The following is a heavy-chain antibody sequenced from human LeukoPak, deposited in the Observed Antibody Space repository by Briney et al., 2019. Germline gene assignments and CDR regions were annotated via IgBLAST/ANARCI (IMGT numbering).Heavy chain of an antibody. J-gene: IGHJ4*02. V-gene: IGHV4-59*08. CDR2: IYYTENT. CDR3: ARARDGDRFAFDY. CDR1: GGSISSYY. D-gene: IGHD5-24*01. Sequence: PSETLSLTCTVSGGSISSYYWSWIRQPPGKGLEWIGYIYYTENTNYNPSLKSRVTMSVDTSKSQFSLKLNSVTATDTAVYYCARARDGDRFAFDYWGQGSLVTVSS.